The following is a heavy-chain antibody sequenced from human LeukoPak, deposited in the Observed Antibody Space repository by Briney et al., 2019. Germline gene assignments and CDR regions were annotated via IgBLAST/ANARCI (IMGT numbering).Heavy chain of an antibody. D-gene: IGHD5-18*01. J-gene: IGHJ6*03. CDR1: GFTFSNAW. V-gene: IGHV4-34*01. CDR2: INHSGST. CDR3: ARGDTGIVYGVWDYYHMDV. Sequence: GSLRLSCAASGFTFSNAWMSWVRQAPGKGLEWIGEINHSGSTNYNPSLKSRVTISVDTSKNQFSPKLSSVTAADTAVYYCARGDTGIVYGVWDYYHMDVWGKGTTVTVSS.